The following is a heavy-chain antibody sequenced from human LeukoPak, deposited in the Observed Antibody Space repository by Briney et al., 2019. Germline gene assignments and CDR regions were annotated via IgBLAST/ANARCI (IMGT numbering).Heavy chain of an antibody. Sequence: GGSLRLSCAASGFTFSSYSMNWVRQAPGKGLEWVSSISSSSSYIYYADSVKGRFTISRDNAKNSLYLQMNSLRAEDTAVYYCARGATTATTLNWFYPWGQGTLVTVSS. CDR2: ISSSSSYI. CDR1: GFTFSSYS. J-gene: IGHJ5*02. V-gene: IGHV3-21*01. D-gene: IGHD4-17*01. CDR3: ARGATTATTLNWFYP.